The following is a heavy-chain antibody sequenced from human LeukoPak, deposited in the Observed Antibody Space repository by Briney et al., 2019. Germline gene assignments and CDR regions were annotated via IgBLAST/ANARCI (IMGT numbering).Heavy chain of an antibody. CDR2: ISYDASNK. J-gene: IGHJ6*02. CDR1: GFTFNTYA. V-gene: IGHV3-30*18. CDR3: AKGSRIAVAGVDFYYFGMDV. Sequence: GGSLRLSCEASGFTFNTYAMHWVRQAPGKGLEWVALISYDASNKYYADSVTGRFTISRDNAKNTLHLQMNSLRAEDTAVYYCAKGSRIAVAGVDFYYFGMDVRGQGTTVTVSS. D-gene: IGHD6-19*01.